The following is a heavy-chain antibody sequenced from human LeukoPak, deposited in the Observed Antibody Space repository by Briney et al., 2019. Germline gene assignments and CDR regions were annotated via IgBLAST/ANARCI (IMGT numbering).Heavy chain of an antibody. CDR1: GFTFSSYW. V-gene: IGHV3-7*04. Sequence: PGGSLRLSCAASGFTFSSYWMSWVRQAPGKGLEWVANIKQDGSEKYYVDSVKGRFTISRDNAKNSLYLQMNSLRAEDTAVYYCARDQVGYYYGSGSYWDYWGQGTLVTVSS. CDR3: ARDQVGYYYGSGSYWDY. D-gene: IGHD3-10*01. CDR2: IKQDGSEK. J-gene: IGHJ4*02.